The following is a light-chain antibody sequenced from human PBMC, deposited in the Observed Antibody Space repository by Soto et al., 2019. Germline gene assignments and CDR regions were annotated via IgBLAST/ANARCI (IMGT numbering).Light chain of an antibody. CDR1: QTVNNN. J-gene: IGKJ4*01. Sequence: EIVMTQSPATLSVSPGERATLSCRASQTVNNNLAWYQQKVGQAPRLLIYSTFNSATGVPARFSGSGSGTDFTLNISSLQSEDFAFYYCQQYNNWPLSFGGGTKVEIK. V-gene: IGKV3-15*01. CDR2: STF. CDR3: QQYNNWPLS.